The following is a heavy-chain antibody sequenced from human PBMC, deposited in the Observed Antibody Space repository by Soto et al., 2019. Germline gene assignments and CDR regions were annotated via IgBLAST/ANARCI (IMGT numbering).Heavy chain of an antibody. D-gene: IGHD6-13*01. V-gene: IGHV3-33*01. J-gene: IGHJ6*02. CDR3: ARGSIVAAEYGMDV. CDR2: IWHDGSKT. Sequence: GGSLRLSCAASGFSFSTYGMHWVRQAPGKWLEWVAVIWHDGSKTYYADSVKGRLIISRDNSKNTLYVQINSLRAEDRGVYFCARGSIVAAEYGMDVWGQGXTVTVYS. CDR1: GFSFSTYG.